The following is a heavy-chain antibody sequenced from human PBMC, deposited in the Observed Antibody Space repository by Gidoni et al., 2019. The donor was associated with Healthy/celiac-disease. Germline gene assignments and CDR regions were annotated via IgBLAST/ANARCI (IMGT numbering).Heavy chain of an antibody. V-gene: IGHV4-59*01. Sequence: QVQLQESGPGLVKPSETLSLTCTVSGGSISSYYCSWIRQPPGKGLEWIGYIYYSGSTNYNPSLKSRVIISVDTSKNQFSLKLSSVTAADTAVYYCARGPSTVTDAFYIWGQGTMVTVSS. D-gene: IGHD4-4*01. CDR3: ARGPSTVTDAFYI. CDR2: IYYSGST. CDR1: GGSISSYY. J-gene: IGHJ3*02.